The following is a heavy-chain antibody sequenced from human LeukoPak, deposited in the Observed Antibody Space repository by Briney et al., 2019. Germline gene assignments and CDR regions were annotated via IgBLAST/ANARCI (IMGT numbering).Heavy chain of an antibody. J-gene: IGHJ4*02. CDR1: GYTFNNYH. V-gene: IGHV1-8*03. Sequence: ASVKVSCKASGYTFNNYHINWVRQATGPGLEWMGWIDPNSDDRGYAQKFQGRVTISRDTSINTAYMELRSLRSEDTAVYFCARTTSFTASGYDYWGQGTLVTVSS. D-gene: IGHD6-25*01. CDR3: ARTTSFTASGYDY. CDR2: IDPNSDDR.